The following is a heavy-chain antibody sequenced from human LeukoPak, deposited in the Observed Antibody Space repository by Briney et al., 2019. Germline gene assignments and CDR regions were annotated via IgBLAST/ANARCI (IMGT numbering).Heavy chain of an antibody. J-gene: IGHJ5*02. D-gene: IGHD3-3*01. CDR3: VRSMSGRNDL. V-gene: IGHV3-33*03. CDR2: IWYDESNK. CDR1: GFSSYG. Sequence: GRSLRLSCAASGFSSYGMHWVRQAPGKGLEWVAVIWYDESNKYYADSVKGRFTISRDNVKNTLYLQMNSLTAEDTAVYYCVRSMSGRNDLWGQGTLVTVSS.